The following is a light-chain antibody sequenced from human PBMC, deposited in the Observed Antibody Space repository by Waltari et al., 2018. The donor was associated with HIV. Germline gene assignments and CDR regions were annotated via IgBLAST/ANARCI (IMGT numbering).Light chain of an antibody. CDR2: EVN. V-gene: IGLV2-23*02. CDR3: CSYAGSTTFVE. CDR1: SSDIGGYNL. Sequence: QSALTQPASVSGSPGQSITISCTGTSSDIGGYNLVSRYQHHPDKAPKLIIYEVNVRPSGVSDRFSGSKSGNTASLTISGLQAGDEADYYCCSYAGSTTFVEFGGGTKLTVL. J-gene: IGLJ3*02.